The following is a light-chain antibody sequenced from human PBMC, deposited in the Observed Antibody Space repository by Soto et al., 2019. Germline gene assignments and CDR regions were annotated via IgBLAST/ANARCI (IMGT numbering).Light chain of an antibody. CDR2: DAS. CDR1: QTISTW. Sequence: IQVPQSPPTRSAPESYRVTISCRASQTISTWMAWYQQKPGKAPKLLVYDASTLQSGVASRFSGSGAGTEFTLIISGLQPDDSATDYCQQYNSATYTFGQGTRLEIK. J-gene: IGKJ2*01. V-gene: IGKV1-5*01. CDR3: QQYNSATYT.